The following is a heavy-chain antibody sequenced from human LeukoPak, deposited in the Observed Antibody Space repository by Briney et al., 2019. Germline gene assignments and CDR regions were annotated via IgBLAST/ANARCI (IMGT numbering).Heavy chain of an antibody. J-gene: IGHJ6*03. CDR1: GFTFSSYA. V-gene: IGHV3-30*04. Sequence: GGSLRLPCAASGFTFSSYAMHWVRQAPGKGLEWVAVISYDGSNKYYADSVKGRFTISRDNSKNTLYLQTNSLRAEDTAVYYCARDPTGPIKYYYYYYMDVWGKGTTVTVSS. CDR2: ISYDGSNK. D-gene: IGHD4-11*01. CDR3: ARDPTGPIKYYYYYYMDV.